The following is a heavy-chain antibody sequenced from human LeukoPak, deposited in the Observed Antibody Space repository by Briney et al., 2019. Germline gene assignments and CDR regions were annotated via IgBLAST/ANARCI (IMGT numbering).Heavy chain of an antibody. J-gene: IGHJ4*02. V-gene: IGHV4-39*01. CDR2: ICYSGST. Sequence: SETLSLTCTVSGGSISSSSYYWGWIRQPPGKGLEWIGSICYSGSTYYNPSLKSRVTISVDTSKNQFSLKLSSVTAADTAVYYCARTTIFGVVHAVHWGQGTLVTVSS. CDR3: ARTTIFGVVHAVH. CDR1: GGSISSSSYY. D-gene: IGHD3-3*01.